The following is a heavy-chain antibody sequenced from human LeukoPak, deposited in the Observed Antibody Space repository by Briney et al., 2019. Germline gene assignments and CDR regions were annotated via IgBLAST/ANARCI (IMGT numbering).Heavy chain of an antibody. CDR2: INHSGST. CDR1: GGSFSGYY. J-gene: IGHJ4*02. Sequence: PSETLSLTCAVYGGSFSGYYWSWIRQPPGKGLEWIGEINHSGSTNYNPSLKSRVTISVDTSKNQFSLKLSSVTAADTAVYYCAGGPLRPRAFDYWGQGTLVTVSS. CDR3: AGGPLRPRAFDY. V-gene: IGHV4-34*01.